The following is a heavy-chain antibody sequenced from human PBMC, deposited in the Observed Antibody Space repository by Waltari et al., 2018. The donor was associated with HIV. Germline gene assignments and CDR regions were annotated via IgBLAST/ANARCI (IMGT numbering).Heavy chain of an antibody. J-gene: IGHJ4*02. D-gene: IGHD6-19*01. V-gene: IGHV1-69*06. CDR1: GGNFSSYA. Sequence: QVQLVQTGAEVEKPGSSVKVSCKASGGNFSSYAISWVRTAPGQGLEWMGGIIPIFGTANYAQKFQGRVTITADKSTSTAYMELSSLGSEDTALYYCARDPHDGIAVSGWGQGTLVTVSS. CDR2: IIPIFGTA. CDR3: ARDPHDGIAVSG.